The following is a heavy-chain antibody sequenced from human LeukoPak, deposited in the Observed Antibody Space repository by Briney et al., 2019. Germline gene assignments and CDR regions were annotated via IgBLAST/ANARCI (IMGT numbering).Heavy chain of an antibody. CDR3: AKSYYDSSGYYANYFDY. V-gene: IGHV3-23*01. Sequence: PGGSLRLSCAASGFTFSSYAMSWVRQAPGKGLEWVSAISGSGGSTYCADSVKGRFTISRDNSKNTLYLQMNSLRAEDTAVYYCAKSYYDSSGYYANYFDYWGQGTLVTVSS. CDR2: ISGSGGST. J-gene: IGHJ4*02. D-gene: IGHD3-22*01. CDR1: GFTFSSYA.